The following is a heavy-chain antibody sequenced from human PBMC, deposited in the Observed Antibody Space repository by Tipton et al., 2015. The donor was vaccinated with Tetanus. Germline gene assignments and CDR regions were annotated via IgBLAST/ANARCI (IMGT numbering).Heavy chain of an antibody. Sequence: TLSLTCTVSGGSIRSGGYYWTWIRQHPERGLEWLGYIYYTGNTYYNPSLKSRVTIFVDPSKNQFSLRVNSVTAADTAVFYCARRRYTWNRGGFDMWGQGTMVTVSS. V-gene: IGHV4-31*03. CDR1: GGSIRSGGYY. D-gene: IGHD1-20*01. CDR3: ARRRYTWNRGGFDM. J-gene: IGHJ3*02. CDR2: IYYTGNT.